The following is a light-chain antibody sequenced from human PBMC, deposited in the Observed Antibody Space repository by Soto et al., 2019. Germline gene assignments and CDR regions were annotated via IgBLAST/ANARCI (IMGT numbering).Light chain of an antibody. CDR2: DAS. J-gene: IGKJ2*01. CDR1: QSVYNF. CDR3: QVRNIWPPFP. V-gene: IGKV3-11*01. Sequence: EIVLPQSPGTLSLSPGERATLSCRASQSVYNFLAWYQQRPGQAPRLLIYDASNRATGIPGRFSGSGSGTDFTLTIPNLEPEDFAIYYCQVRNIWPPFPCGQGTKLEIK.